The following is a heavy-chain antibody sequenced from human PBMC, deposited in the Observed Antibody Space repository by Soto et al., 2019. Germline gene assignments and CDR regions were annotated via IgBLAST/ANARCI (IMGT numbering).Heavy chain of an antibody. CDR2: ISETGYTT. D-gene: IGHD4-17*01. V-gene: IGHV3-23*01. J-gene: IGHJ4*02. CDR1: GFTFTNNA. Sequence: ALRLTCADSGFTFTNNAMTWVRQAPGKGLEWVSSISETGYTTYHADSVKGRFTISRENFKNTLYLQMNSLRAEDTAVYYCAKHDYRDYKLYDYWVQGTLVTVSS. CDR3: AKHDYRDYKLYDY.